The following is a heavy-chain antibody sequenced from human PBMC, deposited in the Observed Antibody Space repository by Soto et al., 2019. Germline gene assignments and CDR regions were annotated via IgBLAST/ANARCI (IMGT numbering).Heavy chain of an antibody. CDR1: GFTFSSYS. J-gene: IGHJ6*02. D-gene: IGHD3-10*01. CDR2: ISSSSSYI. CDR3: ARDMEANYYYYGMDV. V-gene: IGHV3-21*01. Sequence: GGSLRLSCAASGFTFSSYSMNWVRQAPGKGLEWVSSISSSSSYIYHADSVKGRFTISRDNAKNSLYLQMNSLRAEDTAVYYCARDMEANYYYYGMDVWGQGTTVTVSS.